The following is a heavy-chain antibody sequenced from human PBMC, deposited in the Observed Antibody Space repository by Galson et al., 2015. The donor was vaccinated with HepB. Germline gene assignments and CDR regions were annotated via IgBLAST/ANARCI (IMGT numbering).Heavy chain of an antibody. CDR1: GYTFTSYY. CDR3: ARDPKPAAISFFYYYGMDV. D-gene: IGHD2-2*01. Sequence: CKASGYTFTSYYMHWVRQAPGQGLEWMGIINPSGGSTSYAQKFQGRVTMTRDTSTSTVYMELSSLRSEDTAVYYCARDPKPAAISFFYYYGMDVWGQGTTVTVSS. V-gene: IGHV1-46*01. J-gene: IGHJ6*02. CDR2: INPSGGST.